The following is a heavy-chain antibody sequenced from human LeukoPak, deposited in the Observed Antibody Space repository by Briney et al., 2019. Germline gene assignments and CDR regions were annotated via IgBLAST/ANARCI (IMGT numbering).Heavy chain of an antibody. D-gene: IGHD5-12*01. V-gene: IGHV4-34*01. CDR3: ARGKWLRLYYFDY. Sequence: SETLSLTCAVYGGSFSGYYWSWIRQPPGKGLEWIGEINLSGSTNYNPSLKSRVTISVDTSKNQFSLKLSSVTAADTAVYYCARGKWLRLYYFDYWGQGTLVTVSS. CDR1: GGSFSGYY. J-gene: IGHJ4*02. CDR2: INLSGST.